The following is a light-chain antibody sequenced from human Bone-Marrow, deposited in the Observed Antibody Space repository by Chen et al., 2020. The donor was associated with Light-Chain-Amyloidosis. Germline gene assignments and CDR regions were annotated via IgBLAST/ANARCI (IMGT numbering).Light chain of an antibody. CDR2: DAS. CDR1: QDISHY. CDR3: HQYHTLPLP. Sequence: DIQMTQSPSSLSASVGDRVSITCQASQDISHYLNWYLQKPGEAPKLLIYDASNLGAGVPSRFSVGRSGTHFTLTISSLHPEDVATFYCHQYHTLPLPFGGGTKLEIK. J-gene: IGKJ4*01. V-gene: IGKV1-33*01.